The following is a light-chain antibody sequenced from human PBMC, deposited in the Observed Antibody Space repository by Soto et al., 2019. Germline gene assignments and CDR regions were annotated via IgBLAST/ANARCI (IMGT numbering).Light chain of an antibody. J-gene: IGLJ1*01. V-gene: IGLV2-11*01. CDR3: CAHVGSSTYV. Sequence: QSVLTQPRSVSGSPGQSVTISCSGTTIDVDVYVSWYQQHPGKAPKVIIYDVTERPSGVSDRFSGSKSGNAASLTVSGLQAEDEADYYCCAHVGSSTYVFGSGTKVTVL. CDR1: TIDVDVY. CDR2: DVT.